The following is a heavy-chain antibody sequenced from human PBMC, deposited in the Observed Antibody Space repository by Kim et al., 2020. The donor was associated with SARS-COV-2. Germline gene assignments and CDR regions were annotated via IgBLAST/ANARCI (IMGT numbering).Heavy chain of an antibody. J-gene: IGHJ6*02. CDR1: GFTFSSYA. V-gene: IGHV3-23*01. CDR3: AKTLSGYSSSWQLFYYGMDV. D-gene: IGHD6-13*01. Sequence: GGSLRLSCAASGFTFSSYAMSWVRQAPGKGLEWVSAISGSGGSTYYADSVKGRFTISRDNSKNTLYLQMNSLRAEDTAVYYCAKTLSGYSSSWQLFYYGMDVWGQGTTVTVSS. CDR2: ISGSGGST.